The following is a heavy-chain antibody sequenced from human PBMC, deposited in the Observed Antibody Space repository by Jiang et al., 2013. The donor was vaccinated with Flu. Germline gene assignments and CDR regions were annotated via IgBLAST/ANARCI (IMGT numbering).Heavy chain of an antibody. J-gene: IGHJ5*02. CDR2: INHSGST. V-gene: IGHV4-34*01. CDR1: GGSFSGYY. Sequence: LLKPSETLSLTCAVYGGSFSGYYWSWIRQPPGKGLEWIGEINHSGSTNYNPSLKSRVTISVDTSKNQFSLKLSPVTAADTAVYYCARAGEDNIVVVPAAPNYWFDPWGQGTLVTVSS. D-gene: IGHD2-2*01. CDR3: ARAGEDNIVVVPAAPNYWFDP.